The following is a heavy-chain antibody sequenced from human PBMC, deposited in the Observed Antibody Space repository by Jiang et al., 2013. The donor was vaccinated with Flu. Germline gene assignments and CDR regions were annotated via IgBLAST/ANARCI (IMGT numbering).Heavy chain of an antibody. D-gene: IGHD4-11*01. CDR2: IFWDDDK. Sequence: KPTQTLTLTCTFSGFSLSTSGLSLGWFRQPPGKALEWLALIFWDDDKRYSSSLKSRLTITKDTSKNQVVLTMTNMDPVDTATYYCAHRLTTYDYWGQGTLVTVSS. CDR1: GFSLSTSGLS. V-gene: IGHV2-5*02. J-gene: IGHJ4*02. CDR3: AHRLTTYDY.